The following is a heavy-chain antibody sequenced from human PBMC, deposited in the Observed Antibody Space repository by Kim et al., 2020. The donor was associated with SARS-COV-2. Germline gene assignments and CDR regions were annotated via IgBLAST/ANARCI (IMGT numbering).Heavy chain of an antibody. CDR3: ARDKTPGIAVAGTHYYYYDGMDV. V-gene: IGHV3-21*01. CDR1: GFTFSSYS. D-gene: IGHD6-19*01. J-gene: IGHJ6*02. Sequence: GGSLRLSCAASGFTFSSYSMNWVRQAPGKGLEWVSSISSSSSYIYYADSVKGRFTISRDNAKNSLYLQMNSLRAEDTAVYYCARDKTPGIAVAGTHYYYYDGMDVWGQGTPVTVSS. CDR2: ISSSSSYI.